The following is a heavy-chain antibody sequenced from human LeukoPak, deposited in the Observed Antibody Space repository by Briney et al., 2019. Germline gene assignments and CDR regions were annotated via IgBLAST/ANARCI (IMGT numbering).Heavy chain of an antibody. V-gene: IGHV1-69*04. CDR3: ARDLEHCSGGSCYNYNWFDP. D-gene: IGHD2-15*01. Sequence: SVKVSCKASGGTFSSYTISWVRQAPGQGLEWMGRIIPILGIANYAQKFQGRVTITADKSTSTAYMELSSLRSEDTAVYYCARDLEHCSGGSCYNYNWFDPWGQGTLVTVSS. CDR2: IIPILGIA. CDR1: GGTFSSYT. J-gene: IGHJ5*02.